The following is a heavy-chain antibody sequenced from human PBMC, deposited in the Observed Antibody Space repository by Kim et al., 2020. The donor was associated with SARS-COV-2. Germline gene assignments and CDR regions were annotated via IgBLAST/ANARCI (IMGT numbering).Heavy chain of an antibody. CDR3: ARPGGTIGWYDFDY. V-gene: IGHV4-39*01. D-gene: IGHD6-19*01. Sequence: TPSLRRRGTIPIDTSKNQFALKLSSVTAADAAVYYCARPGGTIGWYDFDYWGQGTQVTVSS. J-gene: IGHJ4*02.